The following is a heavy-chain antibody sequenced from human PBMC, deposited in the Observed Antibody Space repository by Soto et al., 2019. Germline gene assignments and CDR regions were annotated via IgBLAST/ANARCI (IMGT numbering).Heavy chain of an antibody. Sequence: QVHLVQSGVEVKTPGASVKASCQASGYTFFTYDISWVRQAPGQGREWMGWISTYSGDTKYAQKFQGRVTMTTDTSTTTAYLELRSLRSDDTAVYYCARHHGPTTSENWFDPWGQGTLVTVSS. CDR2: ISTYSGDT. CDR3: ARHHGPTTSENWFDP. D-gene: IGHD5-12*01. J-gene: IGHJ5*02. V-gene: IGHV1-18*01. CDR1: GYTFFTYD.